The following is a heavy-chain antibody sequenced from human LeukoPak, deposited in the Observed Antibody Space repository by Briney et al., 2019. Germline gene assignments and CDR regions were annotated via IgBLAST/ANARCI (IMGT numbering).Heavy chain of an antibody. J-gene: IGHJ4*02. V-gene: IGHV4-34*01. D-gene: IGHD1-1*01. Sequence: ASETLSLTCAVYGGSFSGYYWSWIRQPPGKGLEWIGEINHSGSTNYNPSLKSRVTISVDMAKNQFSLKLSSVTAADTAVYYCARIRYNLDYWGQGTLVSVSS. CDR1: GGSFSGYY. CDR3: ARIRYNLDY. CDR2: INHSGST.